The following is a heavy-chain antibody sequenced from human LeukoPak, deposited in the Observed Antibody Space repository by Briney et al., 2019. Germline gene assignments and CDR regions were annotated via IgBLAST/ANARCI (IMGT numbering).Heavy chain of an antibody. V-gene: IGHV3-66*01. D-gene: IGHD2-21*01. J-gene: IGHJ3*02. CDR3: ARDQGYWRAFDI. Sequence: GGSLRLSCAASGFTVSSNYMNWVRQAPGKGLEWVSVIYSGGSTYYADSVKGRFTFSRDNSKNTLYFQMNSLRAEDTAVYYCARDQGYWRAFDIWGQGTMVSVST. CDR2: IYSGGST. CDR1: GFTVSSNY.